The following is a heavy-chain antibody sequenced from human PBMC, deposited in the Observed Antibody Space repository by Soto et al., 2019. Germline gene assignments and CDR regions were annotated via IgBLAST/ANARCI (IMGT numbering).Heavy chain of an antibody. Sequence: KPSETLSLTCTVSGGSISSSSYYWGWIRQPPGKGLEWIGSIYYSGSTYDNPSLKSRVTISVDTSKNQFSLKLSSVTAADTAVYYCARTEYQLLSSSCFDPWGQGTLVTVSS. D-gene: IGHD2-2*01. V-gene: IGHV4-39*01. CDR2: IYYSGST. CDR1: GGSISSSSYY. J-gene: IGHJ5*02. CDR3: ARTEYQLLSSSCFDP.